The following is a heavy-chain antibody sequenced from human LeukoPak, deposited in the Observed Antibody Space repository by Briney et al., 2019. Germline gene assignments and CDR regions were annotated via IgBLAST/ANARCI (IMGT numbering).Heavy chain of an antibody. CDR1: GFHFSNFW. CDR2: IKQDGGEK. Sequence: GRSLRLSCTASGFHFSNFWMSWVRQAPRKGLEWVAKIKQDGGEKYYVDSVKGRFTISRDNAKNSLFLQMNSLRAEDTAVYYCARTHDRGYFDYWGQGILVTVSS. V-gene: IGHV3-7*04. CDR3: ARTHDRGYFDY. J-gene: IGHJ4*02. D-gene: IGHD3-9*01.